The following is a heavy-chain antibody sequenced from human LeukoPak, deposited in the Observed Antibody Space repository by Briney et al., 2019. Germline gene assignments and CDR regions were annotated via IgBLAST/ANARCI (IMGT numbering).Heavy chain of an antibody. CDR2: ISSSGSTI. J-gene: IGHJ3*02. CDR1: GFTFSDYY. CDR3: ASHGGYDWKDAFDI. Sequence: GGSLGLSCAASGFTFSDYYMSWIRQAPGKGLEWVSYISSSGSTIYYADSVKGRFTISRDNAKNSLYLQMNSLRAEDTAVYYCASHGGYDWKDAFDIWGQGTMVTVSS. V-gene: IGHV3-11*01. D-gene: IGHD5-12*01.